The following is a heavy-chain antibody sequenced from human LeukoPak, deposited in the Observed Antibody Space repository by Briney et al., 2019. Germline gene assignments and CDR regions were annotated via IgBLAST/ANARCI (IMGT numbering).Heavy chain of an antibody. CDR1: GFTFSSYE. CDR3: ARETPSNTYYGSGKRMSSYNGMDV. J-gene: IGHJ6*02. Sequence: PGGSLRLSCAASGFTFSSYEMNWVRQAPGKGLEWVSHISSTGSTIYYADSVRGRFTISRDNTKNSLYLQMISLRAEDTAMYYCARETPSNTYYGSGKRMSSYNGMDVWGQGTTVTVSS. CDR2: ISSTGSTI. V-gene: IGHV3-48*03. D-gene: IGHD3-10*01.